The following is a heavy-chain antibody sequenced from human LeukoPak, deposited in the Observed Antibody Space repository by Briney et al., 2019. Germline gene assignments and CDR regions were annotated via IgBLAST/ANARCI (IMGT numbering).Heavy chain of an antibody. CDR2: ISGSGGST. CDR3: AKDRDTSSARAGSAFDC. Sequence: GGSLRLSCAASGFTFSSYAMSWVRQAPGKGLEWVSAISGSGGSTYYADSVKGRFTISRDNSKNTLYLQMNSLRAEDTAVYYCAKDRDTSSARAGSAFDCWGQGTLVTVSS. D-gene: IGHD6-19*01. CDR1: GFTFSSYA. J-gene: IGHJ4*02. V-gene: IGHV3-23*01.